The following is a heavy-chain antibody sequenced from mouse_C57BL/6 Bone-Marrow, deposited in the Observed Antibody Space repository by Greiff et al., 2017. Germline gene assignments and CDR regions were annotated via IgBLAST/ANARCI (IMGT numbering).Heavy chain of an antibody. CDR3: ARMGSYYYCSSSNWYCDV. Sequence: QVHVKQPGAELVKPGASVKLSCKASGYTFTSYWMHWVKQRPGRGLEWIGRIDPNSGGTKYNEKFKSKATLTVDKPSSTAYMQLSSLTSEDSAVYYCARMGSYYYCSSSNWYCDVWGTGTTVTVSS. J-gene: IGHJ1*03. D-gene: IGHD1-1*01. CDR2: IDPNSGGT. V-gene: IGHV1-72*01. CDR1: GYTFTSYW.